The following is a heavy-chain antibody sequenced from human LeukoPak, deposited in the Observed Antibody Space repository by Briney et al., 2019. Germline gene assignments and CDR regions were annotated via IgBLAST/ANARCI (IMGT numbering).Heavy chain of an antibody. Sequence: SCEASGYTFSSYGMSWVRQAPGKGLEWVSAISGSGGSTYYADSVKGRFTISRDNSKNTLYLQMNSLRAEDTALYYCARSRVVVTAILFDYWGQGTLVTVSS. CDR3: ARSRVVVTAILFDY. D-gene: IGHD2-21*02. CDR1: GYTFSSYG. CDR2: ISGSGGST. J-gene: IGHJ4*02. V-gene: IGHV3-23*01.